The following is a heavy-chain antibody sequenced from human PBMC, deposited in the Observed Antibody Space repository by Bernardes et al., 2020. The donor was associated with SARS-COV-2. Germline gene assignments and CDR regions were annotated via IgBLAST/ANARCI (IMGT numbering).Heavy chain of an antibody. CDR3: ATAANYRLDY. D-gene: IGHD1-7*01. Sequence: GGSLRLSCAGSGFTVSSSYMNWVRQAPGKGLEWVSFIQNVGNTYYPDSVKGRVIISRDNSKNTRYLQMNSLRAEDTAVYYCATAANYRLDYWAQGTLVTVSS. CDR2: IQNVGNT. V-gene: IGHV3-66*01. CDR1: GFTVSSSY. J-gene: IGHJ4*02.